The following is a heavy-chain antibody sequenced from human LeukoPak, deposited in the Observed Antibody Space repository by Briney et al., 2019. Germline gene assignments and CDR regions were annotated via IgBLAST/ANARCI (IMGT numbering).Heavy chain of an antibody. CDR2: ISACNGNT. V-gene: IGHV1-18*01. D-gene: IGHD1-14*01. Sequence: ASVKVSCKASGYTFTSYGISWVRQAPGQGLEWMGWISACNGNTNYAQKLQGRVTMTTDTSTSTAYMELRSLRSDDTAVYYCARDLYGNHWFDPWGQGTLVTVSS. J-gene: IGHJ5*02. CDR1: GYTFTSYG. CDR3: ARDLYGNHWFDP.